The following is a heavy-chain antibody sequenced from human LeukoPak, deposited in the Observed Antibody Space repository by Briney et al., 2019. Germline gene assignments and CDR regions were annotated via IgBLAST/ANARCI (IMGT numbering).Heavy chain of an antibody. Sequence: PGGSLRLSCAASGFTFSSNWMSWVRQAPGKGREWVANIKQDGSEKYYVDSVKGRFTIYRDNAKNSLYLQMNSLRAEDTAVYYCARDQGAHGMDVWGQGTTVTVSS. J-gene: IGHJ6*02. V-gene: IGHV3-7*01. CDR1: GFTFSSNW. CDR3: ARDQGAHGMDV. CDR2: IKQDGSEK. D-gene: IGHD4/OR15-4a*01.